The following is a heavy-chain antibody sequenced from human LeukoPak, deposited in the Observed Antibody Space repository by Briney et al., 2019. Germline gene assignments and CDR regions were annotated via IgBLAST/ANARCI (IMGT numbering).Heavy chain of an antibody. CDR2: IYSGGST. V-gene: IGHV3-53*01. D-gene: IGHD3-22*01. Sequence: QPGGSRRLSCAASGFTVSSNYMSWVRQAPGKGLEWVSLIYSGGSTYYADSVKGRFTISRDNSKNTLYLQMNSLRAEDTAVYYCAREVFYDSSGYYSEPWGQGTLVTVSS. J-gene: IGHJ5*02. CDR1: GFTVSSNY. CDR3: AREVFYDSSGYYSEP.